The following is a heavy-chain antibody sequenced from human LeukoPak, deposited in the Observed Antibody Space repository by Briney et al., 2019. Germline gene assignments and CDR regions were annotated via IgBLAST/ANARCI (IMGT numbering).Heavy chain of an antibody. Sequence: GASVKVSCRASGYTFTSYGFSWVRQAPGQGLEWMAWINAKNGYTKYARNLQGRVTVTTVTSTSTAYMEVRSLSSDDTAVYYCARDIGSACFDYWGQGTLVTVSS. CDR3: ARDIGSACFDY. CDR1: GYTFTSYG. CDR2: INAKNGYT. V-gene: IGHV1-18*04. J-gene: IGHJ4*02. D-gene: IGHD6-19*01.